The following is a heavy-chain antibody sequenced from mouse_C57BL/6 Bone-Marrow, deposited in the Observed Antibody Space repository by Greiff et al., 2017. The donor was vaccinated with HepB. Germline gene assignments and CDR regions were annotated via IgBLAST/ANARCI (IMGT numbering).Heavy chain of an antibody. Sequence: VQLQESGAELARPGASVKLSCKASGYTFTSYGISWVKQRTGQGLEWIGEIYPRSGNTYYNEKFKGKATLTADKSSSTAYMELRSLTSEDSAVYFCARRGLLRYAMDYWGQGTSVTVSS. J-gene: IGHJ4*01. CDR1: GYTFTSYG. CDR3: ARRGLLRYAMDY. V-gene: IGHV1-81*01. D-gene: IGHD2-1*01. CDR2: IYPRSGNT.